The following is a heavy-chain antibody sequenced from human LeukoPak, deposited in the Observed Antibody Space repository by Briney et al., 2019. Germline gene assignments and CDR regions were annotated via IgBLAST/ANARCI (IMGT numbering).Heavy chain of an antibody. V-gene: IGHV4-59*12. CDR2: IYYSGST. CDR3: ARPRLTSGWYHDAFDI. J-gene: IGHJ3*02. Sequence: PSETLSPTCTVSGGSISSYYWSWIRQPPGKGLECIGYIYYSGSTNYNPSLKSRVTISVDTSKNQFSLKLSSVTAADTAVYYCARPRLTSGWYHDAFDIWGPGTKIRVSS. D-gene: IGHD6-19*01. CDR1: GGSISSYY.